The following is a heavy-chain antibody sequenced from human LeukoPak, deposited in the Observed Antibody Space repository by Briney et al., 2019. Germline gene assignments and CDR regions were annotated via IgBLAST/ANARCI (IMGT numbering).Heavy chain of an antibody. J-gene: IGHJ3*01. Sequence: PGESLKISCKGSGYRFTSYWIGWVRQMPGKGLEWMGFIFPRDSDTTYSPSFQGQVTISADKSINTAYLQWRSLKASDTAMYYCARPDGSGTYAFDLWGQGTMVTVS. CDR1: GYRFTSYW. CDR3: ARPDGSGTYAFDL. D-gene: IGHD3-10*01. CDR2: IFPRDSDT. V-gene: IGHV5-51*01.